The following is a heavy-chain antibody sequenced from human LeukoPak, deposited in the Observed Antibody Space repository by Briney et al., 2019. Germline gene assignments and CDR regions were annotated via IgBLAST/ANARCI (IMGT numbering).Heavy chain of an antibody. Sequence: SETLSLTCTVSGGSISSYYWSWIRQPAGKGLEWIGRIYTSGSTNYNPSLKSRVTTSVDTSKNQFSLKLSSVTAADTAVYYCAREEATSAKYSSGWYLYFDCWGQGTLVTVSS. J-gene: IGHJ4*02. D-gene: IGHD6-19*01. V-gene: IGHV4-4*07. CDR1: GGSISSYY. CDR2: IYTSGST. CDR3: AREEATSAKYSSGWYLYFDC.